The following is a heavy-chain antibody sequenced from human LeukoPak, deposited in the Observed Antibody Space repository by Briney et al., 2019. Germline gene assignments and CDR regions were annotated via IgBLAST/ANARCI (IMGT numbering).Heavy chain of an antibody. CDR2: ISGSGGST. CDR3: AKAEWEPPYYYYMDV. J-gene: IGHJ6*03. Sequence: PGGSLRLSCAASGFTFSSYGMSWVRQAPGKGLEWVSAISGSGGSTYYADSVKGRFTISRDNSKNTLYLQMNSLRAEDTAVYYCAKAEWEPPYYYYMDVWGKGTTVTVSS. V-gene: IGHV3-23*01. CDR1: GFTFSSYG. D-gene: IGHD1-26*01.